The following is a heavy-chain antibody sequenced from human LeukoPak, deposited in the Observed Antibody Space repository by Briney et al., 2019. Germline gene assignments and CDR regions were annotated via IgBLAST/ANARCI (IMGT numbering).Heavy chain of an antibody. V-gene: IGHV3-23*01. J-gene: IGHJ4*02. D-gene: IGHD2-15*01. CDR2: ISGSGGST. Sequence: PPGGSLRLSCAASGFTFSSYAMSWVRQAPGKGLEWVSAISGSGGSTYYADSVKGRFTNSRDNSKNTLYLQMNSLRAEDTAVYYCAKDPGDKPLLPFDYWGQGTLVTVSS. CDR1: GFTFSSYA. CDR3: AKDPGDKPLLPFDY.